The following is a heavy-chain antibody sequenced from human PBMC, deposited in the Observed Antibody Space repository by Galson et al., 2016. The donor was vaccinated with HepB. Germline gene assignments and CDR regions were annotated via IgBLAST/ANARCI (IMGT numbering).Heavy chain of an antibody. CDR1: GVSISTNYW. D-gene: IGHD5-18*01. V-gene: IGHV4-4*02. CDR2: VYHSGGN. Sequence: SETLSLTCSVSGVSISTNYWWSWVRQAPGKGLEWIGEVYHSGGNRYNRSLKSRLIIEVDKSKNQVSLRLTSVTVADTALYYCARSPPGNTYGSTGWFAPWGRVTLVIVSS. CDR3: ARSPPGNTYGSTGWFAP. J-gene: IGHJ5*02.